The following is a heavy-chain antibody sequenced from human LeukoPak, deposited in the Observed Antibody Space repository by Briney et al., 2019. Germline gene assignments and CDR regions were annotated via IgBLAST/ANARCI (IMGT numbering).Heavy chain of an antibody. D-gene: IGHD4-17*01. CDR1: GGSFSSYV. CDR3: ARTDYGDTLPH. V-gene: IGHV1-69*01. Sequence: SVKVSCKASGGSFSSYVISCMRQAPGQGLELMGGSSPIFGTANYAQKFQGRVTITADESTSTAYMELSSLRSEDTAVYYCARTDYGDTLPHWGQGTLVTVSS. CDR2: SSPIFGTA. J-gene: IGHJ1*01.